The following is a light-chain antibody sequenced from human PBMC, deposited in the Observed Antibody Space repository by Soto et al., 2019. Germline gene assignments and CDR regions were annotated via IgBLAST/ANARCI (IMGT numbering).Light chain of an antibody. CDR1: TGAVTSGHW. CDR3: LVIFTGVGEV. V-gene: IGLV7-46*01. J-gene: IGLJ1*01. CDR2: DTD. Sequence: TCGSSTGAVTSGHWPHWFQQKPGQAPRTLIYDTDNKHPWTPARFSGSLLGGKAALTLSGAQPEDEGDYYCLVIFTGVGEVFGTGTKVTVL.